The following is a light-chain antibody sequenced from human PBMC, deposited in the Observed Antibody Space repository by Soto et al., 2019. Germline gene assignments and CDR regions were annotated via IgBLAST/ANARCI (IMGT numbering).Light chain of an antibody. CDR3: QQYEAVVT. Sequence: EMVLTQAPGTLSVSPGERATISCRASQRLATNYFAWYQQKPGRALRLLIDGASTRATGLPDRFSGSGSGTDFTLTISRLETEDVAVYYCQQYEAVVTFGQGTQVEI. CDR2: GAS. J-gene: IGKJ1*01. V-gene: IGKV3-20*01. CDR1: QRLATNY.